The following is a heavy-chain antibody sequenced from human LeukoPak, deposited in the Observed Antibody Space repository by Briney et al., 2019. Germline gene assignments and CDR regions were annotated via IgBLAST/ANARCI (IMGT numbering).Heavy chain of an antibody. CDR3: ARDGINWADR. CDR2: ISRSSSLI. D-gene: IGHD3-16*01. J-gene: IGHJ5*02. V-gene: IGHV3-21*05. CDR1: GLTFDNFA. Sequence: GGSLRLSCASSGLTFDNFAMNWVRQTPGKGLKWVSYISRSSSLIIYADSVKGRFTVSRDNGKNSLYLDMNSLTVEDTGLYYCARDGINWADRWGQGTLVTVSS.